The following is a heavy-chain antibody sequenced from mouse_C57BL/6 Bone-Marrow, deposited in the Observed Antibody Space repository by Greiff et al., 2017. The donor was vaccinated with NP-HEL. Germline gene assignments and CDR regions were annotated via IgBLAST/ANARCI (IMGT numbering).Heavy chain of an antibody. D-gene: IGHD2-4*01. J-gene: IGHJ3*01. CDR2: IDPENGDT. Sequence: EVKLEESGAELVRPGASVKLSCTASGFNIKDDYMHWVKQRPEQGLEWIGWIDPENGDTEYASKFQGKATITADTSSNTAYLQLSSLTSEDTAVYYCTTGDYDYDWFAYWGQGTLVTVSA. V-gene: IGHV14-4*01. CDR1: GFNIKDDY. CDR3: TTGDYDYDWFAY.